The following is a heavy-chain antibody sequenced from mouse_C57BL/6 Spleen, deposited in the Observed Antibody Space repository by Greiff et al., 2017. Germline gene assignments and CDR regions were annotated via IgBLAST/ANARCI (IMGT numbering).Heavy chain of an antibody. CDR1: GFSLTSYG. V-gene: IGHV2-2*01. J-gene: IGHJ4*01. CDR2: IWSGGST. D-gene: IGHD2-3*01. Sequence: VQLQESGPGLVQPSQSLSITCTVSGFSLTSYGVHWVRQSPGKGLEWLGVIWSGGSTDYNAAFISRLSISKDNSQSQVFFKMNSLQADDTAIYYCARKGGLYDGYFYYAMDYWGQGTSVTVSS. CDR3: ARKGGLYDGYFYYAMDY.